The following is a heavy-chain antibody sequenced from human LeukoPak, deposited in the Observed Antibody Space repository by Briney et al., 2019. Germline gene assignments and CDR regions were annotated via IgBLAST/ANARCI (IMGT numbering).Heavy chain of an antibody. Sequence: SETLSLTCTVSSGSLSSYYWSWIRQPPGKGLEWIGYIYYSGSTNYNPSLKSRVSMSVGTSKIQFSLKLSSVTSADTAVYYCARGNYYDPTTYYRAFDIWGQGTMVTVSS. CDR1: SGSLSSYY. V-gene: IGHV4-59*01. CDR3: ARGNYYDPTTYYRAFDI. D-gene: IGHD3-22*01. J-gene: IGHJ3*02. CDR2: IYYSGST.